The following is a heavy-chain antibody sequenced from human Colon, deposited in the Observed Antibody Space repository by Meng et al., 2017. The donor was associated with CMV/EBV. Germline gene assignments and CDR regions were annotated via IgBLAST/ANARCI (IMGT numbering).Heavy chain of an antibody. Sequence: TFSNAWMSWVRQAPGKGLEWVGRIKSKTDGGTTDYAAPVKGRFTISRDDSKNTLYLQMNSLKTEDTAVYYCTTGTGYCSSTSCRYLDYWGQGTLVTVSS. V-gene: IGHV3-15*01. J-gene: IGHJ4*02. D-gene: IGHD2-2*03. CDR1: TFSNAW. CDR3: TTGTGYCSSTSCRYLDY. CDR2: IKSKTDGGTT.